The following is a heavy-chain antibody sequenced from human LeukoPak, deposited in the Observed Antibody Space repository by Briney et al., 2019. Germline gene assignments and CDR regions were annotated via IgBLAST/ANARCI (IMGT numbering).Heavy chain of an antibody. CDR3: ARLLGGSSWFD. V-gene: IGHV4-39*01. D-gene: IGHD6-13*01. J-gene: IGHJ4*02. CDR2: INYSGNT. Sequence: PSETLSLTCAVSGGSISSRSHYWGWIRQPPGKGLEYIGSINYSGNTYYNPSLKGRVTISIDTSKNQFSLKSTSVTAADTSVFYCARLLGGSSWFDWGQGTLVTVSS. CDR1: GGSISSRSHY.